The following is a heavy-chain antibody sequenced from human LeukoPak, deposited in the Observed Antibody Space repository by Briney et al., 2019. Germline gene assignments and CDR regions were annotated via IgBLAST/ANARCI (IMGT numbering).Heavy chain of an antibody. D-gene: IGHD1-26*01. CDR1: GFTFKDYG. J-gene: IGHJ6*02. CDR3: AKHMRANNTYSFFGLDV. CDR2: INWNGGGT. Sequence: GRSLRLSCAATGFTFKDYGMHWVRQPPGKGLEWVSSINWNGGGTDYADSVKGRFTISRDNAKNSLYLQLSSLRPEDTALYYCAKHMRANNTYSFFGLDVWGQGTTVTVSS. V-gene: IGHV3-9*01.